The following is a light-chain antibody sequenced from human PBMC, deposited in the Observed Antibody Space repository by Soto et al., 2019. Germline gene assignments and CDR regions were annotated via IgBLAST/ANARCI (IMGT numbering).Light chain of an antibody. CDR3: QQYDSYQLT. V-gene: IGKV2-30*01. Sequence: VVMTHSPLSLPVTLGQPASISCRSSQSLVYSDGNTYLNWFQQRPGQSPRRLIYKVSNRDSGVPDRFSGSGSGTEFTLTISRLQPEDFATYSCQQYDSYQLTFGGGTK. CDR1: QSLVYSDGNTY. CDR2: KVS. J-gene: IGKJ4*01.